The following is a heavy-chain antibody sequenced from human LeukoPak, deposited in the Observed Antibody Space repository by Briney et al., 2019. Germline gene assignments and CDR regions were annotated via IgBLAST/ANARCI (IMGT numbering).Heavy chain of an antibody. D-gene: IGHD3-22*01. CDR3: ARSRGDSSGYYYFDY. CDR2: INHSGST. J-gene: IGHJ4*02. V-gene: IGHV4-34*01. Sequence: SETLSLTCAVYGGSFSGYYWSWIRQPPGKGLEWIGEINHSGSTNYNPSLKSRVTISVDTSKNQFSLKLSSVTAADTAVYYCARSRGDSSGYYYFDYWGQGTLVTVSS. CDR1: GGSFSGYY.